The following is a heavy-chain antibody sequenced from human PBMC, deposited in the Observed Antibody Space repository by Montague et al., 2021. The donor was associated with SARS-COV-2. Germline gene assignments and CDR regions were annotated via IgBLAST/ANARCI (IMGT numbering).Heavy chain of an antibody. D-gene: IGHD1-20*01. CDR3: ARTEDNWNDWLDT. Sequence: SETLSLTYSVSGGSISSYYWSWIRQSPGKGLEWMEYIFHSGITDYNPSLKSRVTISADRSKNQFSLQLNSVTAADSAVYYCARTEDNWNDWLDTWGQGTLVTVSS. V-gene: IGHV4-59*13. J-gene: IGHJ5*02. CDR2: IFHSGIT. CDR1: GGSISSYY.